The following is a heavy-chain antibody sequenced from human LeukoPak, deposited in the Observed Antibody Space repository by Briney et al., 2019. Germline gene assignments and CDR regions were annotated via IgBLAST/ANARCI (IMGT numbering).Heavy chain of an antibody. V-gene: IGHV1-18*01. CDR2: SSAYNGNT. J-gene: IGHJ4*02. D-gene: IGHD3-22*01. CDR1: GSTFTSYG. CDR3: ATRLGRLLTPWYYFDY. Sequence: ASVKVSCKASGSTFTSYGISWVRQAPGQGLEGMGWSSAYNGNTNYAQQLKGRVTMTAETSTRPGYVELRSLRSDDTAVYYCATRLGRLLTPWYYFDYWGQGTLVTVSS.